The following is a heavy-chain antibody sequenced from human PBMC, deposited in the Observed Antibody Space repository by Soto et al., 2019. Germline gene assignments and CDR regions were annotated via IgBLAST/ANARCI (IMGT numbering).Heavy chain of an antibody. CDR2: IYYSGST. J-gene: IGHJ4*02. D-gene: IGHD3-22*01. CDR1: GGSISSGGYY. Sequence: SETLSLTCTVSGGSISSGGYYWSWIRQHPGKGLEWLGYIYYSGSTYYNPSLKSRVSISLDTSKNQFSLKLSSVTAADTAVYYCACSLGINYYESSDIDYWGQGTLVTVSS. V-gene: IGHV4-30-4*08. CDR3: ACSLGINYYESSDIDY.